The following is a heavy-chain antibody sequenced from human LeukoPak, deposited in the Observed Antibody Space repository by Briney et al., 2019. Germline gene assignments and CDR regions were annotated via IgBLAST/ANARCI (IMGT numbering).Heavy chain of an antibody. V-gene: IGHV4-34*01. CDR2: INHSGST. CDR1: GGSFSGYY. J-gene: IGHJ4*02. D-gene: IGHD2-15*01. Sequence: SETLSLTCAVYGGSFSGYYWSWIRQPPGKGLEWIGEINHSGSTNYNPSLKSRVTISVDTSKNQFSLKLSSVTAADTAVYYCAIQPRSGGSTGDCWGQGTLVTVSS. CDR3: AIQPRSGGSTGDC.